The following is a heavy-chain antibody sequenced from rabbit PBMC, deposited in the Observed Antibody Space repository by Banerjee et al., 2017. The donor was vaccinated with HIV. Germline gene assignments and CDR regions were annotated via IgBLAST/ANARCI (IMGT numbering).Heavy chain of an antibody. CDR3: ARASAGYHYTLIWLDL. Sequence: QSLEESGGDLVKPGASLTLTCTASAFSFSVDAMCWVRQAPGKGLELIACIDTGSSGNTYYASWAKGRFTISKTSSTTVTLKMTSLTAADTATYFCARASAGYHYTLIWLDLWGPGTLVTVS. J-gene: IGHJ5*01. V-gene: IGHV1S40*01. CDR2: IDTGSSGNT. D-gene: IGHD7-1*01. CDR1: AFSFSVDA.